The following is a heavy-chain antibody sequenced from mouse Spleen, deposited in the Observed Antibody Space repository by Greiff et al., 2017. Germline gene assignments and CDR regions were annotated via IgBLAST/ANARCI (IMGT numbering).Heavy chain of an antibody. CDR3: ARRGYPYWYFDV. V-gene: IGHV5-9*04. D-gene: IGHD5-1-1*01. Sequence: EVQLVESGGGLVKPGGSLKLSCAASGFTFSSYTMSWVRQTPAKRLEWVATISSGGGNTYYPDSVKGRFTISRDNARNTLYLQMSSLRSEDTAMYYCARRGYPYWYFDVWGAGTTVTVSS. J-gene: IGHJ1*01. CDR1: GFTFSSYT. CDR2: ISSGGGNT.